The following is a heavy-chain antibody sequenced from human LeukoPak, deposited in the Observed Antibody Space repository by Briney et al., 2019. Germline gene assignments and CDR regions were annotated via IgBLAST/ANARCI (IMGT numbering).Heavy chain of an antibody. CDR3: GKDWTWGIDY. J-gene: IGHJ4*02. V-gene: IGHV3-30*02. D-gene: IGHD3/OR15-3a*01. Sequence: GGSLRLSCAVSGVSLRFSGMHWVRQAPGKGLEWVAFMRRGGNLETYTDSVKGRFTISIDESQNALFLEMKSLRPDDTAIYYCGKDWTWGIDYWGQGAPVTVSS. CDR1: GVSLRFSG. CDR2: MRRGGNLE.